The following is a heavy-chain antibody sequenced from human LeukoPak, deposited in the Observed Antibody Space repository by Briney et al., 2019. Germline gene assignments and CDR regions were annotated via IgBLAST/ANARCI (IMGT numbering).Heavy chain of an antibody. CDR3: AREAYGSETYYSVDH. D-gene: IGHD3-10*01. V-gene: IGHV1-46*01. Sequence: ASVKVSCKASGYTFTTYHMHWVRQAPGQGLEWMGIINPSGNNTNYAQKFQGRVTMTKDTSTNTVYMELSSLRSEDAAIYYCAREAYGSETYYSVDHWGHGTLVTVSS. CDR2: INPSGNNT. J-gene: IGHJ5*02. CDR1: GYTFTTYH.